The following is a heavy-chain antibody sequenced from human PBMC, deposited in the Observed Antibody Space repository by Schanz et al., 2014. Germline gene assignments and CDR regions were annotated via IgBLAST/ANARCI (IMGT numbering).Heavy chain of an antibody. Sequence: QVQLVESGGGLVKPGGSLRLSCAASGFTFSDYYMSWIRQAPGKGLEWVSYISGTTTYTNYADSVEGRFTISRDNSRNTLYLQMNSLRPEDTAVYYCASASGYSDYGTYFDFWGQGTLVTVSS. CDR2: ISGTTTYT. J-gene: IGHJ4*02. CDR1: GFTFSDYY. D-gene: IGHD5-12*01. CDR3: ASASGYSDYGTYFDF. V-gene: IGHV3-11*06.